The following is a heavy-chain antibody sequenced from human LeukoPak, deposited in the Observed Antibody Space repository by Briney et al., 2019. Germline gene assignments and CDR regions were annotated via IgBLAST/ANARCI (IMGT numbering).Heavy chain of an antibody. D-gene: IGHD3-22*01. CDR2: IYYSGST. CDR1: GGSISSHY. Sequence: SETLSLTCTVSGGSISSHYWSWIRQPPGKGLECIGYIYYSGSTNYNPSLKSRVTISVDTSKNQFSLKLSSVTAADTAVYYCAREGYYYDSSGYGAYYFDYWGQGTLVTVSS. J-gene: IGHJ4*02. CDR3: AREGYYYDSSGYGAYYFDY. V-gene: IGHV4-59*11.